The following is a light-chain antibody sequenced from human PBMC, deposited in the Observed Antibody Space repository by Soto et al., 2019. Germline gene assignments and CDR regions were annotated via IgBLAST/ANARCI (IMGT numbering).Light chain of an antibody. CDR3: QQSYSTPPYT. J-gene: IGKJ2*01. V-gene: IGKV1-5*03. CDR1: QSVSNW. CDR2: KAS. Sequence: DIQMTQSPSTLSAFVGDRVTITCRASQSVSNWLAWYQQKPGKAPRLLISKASTLESGVPSRFSGSGSGTDFTLTISSLQPEDFATYYCQQSYSTPPYTFGQGTKLEIK.